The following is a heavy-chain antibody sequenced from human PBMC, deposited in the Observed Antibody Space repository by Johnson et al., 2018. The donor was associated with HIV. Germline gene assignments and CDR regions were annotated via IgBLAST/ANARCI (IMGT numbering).Heavy chain of an antibody. V-gene: IGHV3-25*04. J-gene: IGHJ3*01. D-gene: IGHD2-15*01. CDR2: VNPNGGIT. CDR1: GFTFSSYY. Sequence: EVQVVESGGGVVQPGRSLRLSCAASGFTFSSYYMNCVRQASGNGLELVGQVNPNGGITYLIDSGKDRFSTSRDNAKNSLYLQMNSLRAEDTALYYCARDLVVVVAASKGNAFDFWGQGTMVTVSS. CDR3: ARDLVVVVAASKGNAFDF.